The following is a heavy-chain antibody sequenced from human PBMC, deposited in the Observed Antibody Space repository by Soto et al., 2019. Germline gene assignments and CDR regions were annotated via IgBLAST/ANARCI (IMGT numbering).Heavy chain of an antibody. V-gene: IGHV6-1*01. CDR3: ARGFPCYVSGDSYLDY. D-gene: IGHD4-17*01. Sequence: QNLSLTRAISGDSVSGNSDAWNWIRQSPSRGLECLGRKYYRSRWYNYYAVSVKSRITVTPDTSKNQFPLHLNSVTPEDTTVYYCARGFPCYVSGDSYLDYWGQGALVPVSS. J-gene: IGHJ4*02. CDR2: KYYRSRWYN. CDR1: GDSVSGNSDA.